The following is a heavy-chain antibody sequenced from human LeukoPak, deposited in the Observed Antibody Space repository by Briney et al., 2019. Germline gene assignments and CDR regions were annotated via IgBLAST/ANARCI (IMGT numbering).Heavy chain of an antibody. CDR1: GGPFSGYF. CDR3: ARRYYYTLGSFPFDF. D-gene: IGHD3-10*01. CDR2: IHNSGTT. V-gene: IGHV4-34*01. Sequence: PSETLSLTCAVSGGPFSGYFWSWIRQASGKGLEWIGEIHNSGTTNYNPSLNSRVTISEDTSTQQFYLHLRSATAADTAVYYCARRYYYTLGSFPFDFWGQGTLVTVSS. J-gene: IGHJ4*02.